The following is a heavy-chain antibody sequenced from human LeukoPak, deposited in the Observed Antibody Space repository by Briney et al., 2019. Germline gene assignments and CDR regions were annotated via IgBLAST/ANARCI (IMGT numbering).Heavy chain of an antibody. D-gene: IGHD3-22*01. CDR1: GYSISSGFY. Sequence: SETLSLTCTVSGYSISSGFYWGWIRQPPGKGLEWIGEINHSGSTNYNPSLKSRVTISVDTSKNQFSLKLSSVTAADTAVYYCARRATRDRYDSRPFDYWGQGTLVTVSS. V-gene: IGHV4-38-2*02. CDR3: ARRATRDRYDSRPFDY. CDR2: INHSGST. J-gene: IGHJ4*02.